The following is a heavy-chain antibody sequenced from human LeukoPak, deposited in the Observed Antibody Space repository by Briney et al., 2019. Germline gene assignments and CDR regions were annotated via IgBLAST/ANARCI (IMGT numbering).Heavy chain of an antibody. CDR2: LNSDGSST. V-gene: IGHV3-74*01. D-gene: IGHD5-12*01. CDR1: GFTFSNYW. CDR3: AKTVATLDY. Sequence: GGSLRLSCAASGFTFSNYWMHWVRQAPGKGLVWVSRLNSDGSSTYYADSVKGRFTISRDNSKNTLYLQMNSLRAEDTAVYYCAKTVATLDYWGQGTLVTVSS. J-gene: IGHJ4*02.